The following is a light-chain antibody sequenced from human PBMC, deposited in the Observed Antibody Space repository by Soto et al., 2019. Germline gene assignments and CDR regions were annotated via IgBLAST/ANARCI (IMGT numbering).Light chain of an antibody. J-gene: IGKJ1*01. CDR2: GAS. Sequence: EIVMTQSPATLSVSPGERATLSCRASQSVSSNLAWYQQKPGQAPRLLIYGASTRATGIPARFSGSGSGTEFTLTSSSLQSEDCAGYYCQQYNNWPLWTFGQGTKVESK. CDR3: QQYNNWPLWT. CDR1: QSVSSN. V-gene: IGKV3-15*01.